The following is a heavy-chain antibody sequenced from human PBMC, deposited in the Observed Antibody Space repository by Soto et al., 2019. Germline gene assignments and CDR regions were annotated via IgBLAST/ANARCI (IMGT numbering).Heavy chain of an antibody. V-gene: IGHV4-59*01. D-gene: IGHD3-10*01. Sequence: PSETLSLTCTVSGGSIISYYCIFIRHPPFKGLEWIGYIYYSGSTNYNPSLKSRVTISVDTSKNQFSLKLSSVTAADTAVYYCARDLYGSGSYPSRWFDPWGQGTLVTVSS. J-gene: IGHJ5*02. CDR2: IYYSGST. CDR3: ARDLYGSGSYPSRWFDP. CDR1: GGSIISYY.